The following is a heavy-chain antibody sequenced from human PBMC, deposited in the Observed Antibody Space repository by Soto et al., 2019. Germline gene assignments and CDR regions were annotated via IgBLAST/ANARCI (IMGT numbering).Heavy chain of an antibody. J-gene: IGHJ4*02. CDR2: ISRTSTYI. D-gene: IGHD1-26*01. CDR1: GFTFSTYN. CDR3: ARGWEY. V-gene: IGHV3-21*01. Sequence: LRLSCTASGFTFSTYNMNWVRQAPGKGLQWVSSISRTSTYIFYADSVKGRFTISRDNAKNSMYLQMNSLRAEDTAVYYCARGWEYWGQGAQVTVSS.